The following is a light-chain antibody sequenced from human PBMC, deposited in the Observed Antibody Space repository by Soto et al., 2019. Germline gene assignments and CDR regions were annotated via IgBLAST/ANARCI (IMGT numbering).Light chain of an antibody. Sequence: DIQMTQSPSSVSASVGDRVTITCRASQDISSWVAWYQQKPGKAPKLLISAASSLQSGVPRRFSGSGSGTDFTLIISSLQPEDFATYFCQQSYSTPYTFGQGTKLEIK. V-gene: IGKV1-12*01. CDR1: QDISSW. J-gene: IGKJ2*01. CDR2: AAS. CDR3: QQSYSTPYT.